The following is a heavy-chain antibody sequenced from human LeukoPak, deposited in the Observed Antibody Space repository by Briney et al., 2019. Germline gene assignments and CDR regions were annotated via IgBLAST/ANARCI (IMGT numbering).Heavy chain of an antibody. CDR2: ISAYNGLT. Sequence: ASVRVSRKAYGYTFTNYGISWVRQAPGQGLEWMGWISAYNGLTNYVQRLQGRVTMTTDTSTNTAYMELRSLRSDDTAVYYCARILVVVPAARGYSLDYWGQGTLVTVSS. CDR1: GYTFTNYG. J-gene: IGHJ4*02. CDR3: ARILVVVPAARGYSLDY. D-gene: IGHD2-2*01. V-gene: IGHV1-18*01.